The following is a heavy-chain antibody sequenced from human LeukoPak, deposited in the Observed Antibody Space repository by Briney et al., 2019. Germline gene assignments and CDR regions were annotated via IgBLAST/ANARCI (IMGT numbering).Heavy chain of an antibody. CDR3: AEEDYYGSGSYYTH. J-gene: IGHJ4*02. Sequence: GGSLRLSCAASGFTFSSYWMSWVRQAPGKGLEWVANIKQDGSEKYYVDSVKGRFTISRDNAKNSLYLQMNSLRAEDTAVYYCAEEDYYGSGSYYTHWGQGTLVTVSS. CDR2: IKQDGSEK. D-gene: IGHD3-10*01. V-gene: IGHV3-7*03. CDR1: GFTFSSYW.